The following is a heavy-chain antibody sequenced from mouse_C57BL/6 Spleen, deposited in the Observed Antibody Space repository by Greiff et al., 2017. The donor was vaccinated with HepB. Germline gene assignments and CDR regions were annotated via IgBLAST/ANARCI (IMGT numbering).Heavy chain of an antibody. CDR3: AGGRGYDY. V-gene: IGHV1-7*01. D-gene: IGHD2-2*01. CDR1: GYTFTSYW. J-gene: IGHJ2*01. Sequence: QVQLQQSGAELAKPGASVKLSCKASGYTFTSYWMHWVKQRPGQGLEWIGYINPSSGYTKYNQKFKDKATLTADTSSSTAYMQLSSLTSEDSAVYYCAGGRGYDYWGQGTTLTVSS. CDR2: INPSSGYT.